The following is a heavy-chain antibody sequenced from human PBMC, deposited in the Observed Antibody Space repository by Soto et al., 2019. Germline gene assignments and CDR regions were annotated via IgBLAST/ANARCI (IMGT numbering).Heavy chain of an antibody. Sequence: SETLSLTCTVSGGSISSSSYYWGWIRQPPGKGLEWIGSIYYSGSTYYNPSLKSRVTISVDTSKNQFSLKLSSVTAADTAVYYCARSTVTTAFDYWGQGTQVTVSS. D-gene: IGHD4-4*01. CDR3: ARSTVTTAFDY. CDR1: GGSISSSSYY. V-gene: IGHV4-39*07. J-gene: IGHJ4*02. CDR2: IYYSGST.